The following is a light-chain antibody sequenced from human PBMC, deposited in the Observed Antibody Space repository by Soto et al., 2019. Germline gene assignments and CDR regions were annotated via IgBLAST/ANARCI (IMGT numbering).Light chain of an antibody. CDR2: GAS. Sequence: EIVMQQSPATLSVSPGERAPLSGRASQNVRSNLAWYQQNPGQAPRLLIYGASTRATGIPARVSGRGSGTEFILTISSLQSEDFAVYYCKQYDDWPETVGQGTKVAI. J-gene: IGKJ1*01. CDR1: QNVRSN. V-gene: IGKV3-15*01. CDR3: KQYDDWPET.